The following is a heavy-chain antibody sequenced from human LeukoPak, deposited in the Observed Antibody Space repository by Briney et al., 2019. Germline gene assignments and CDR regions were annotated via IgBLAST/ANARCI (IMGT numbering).Heavy chain of an antibody. CDR1: GFTFSSYE. CDR2: ISGSGGST. V-gene: IGHV3-23*01. J-gene: IGHJ3*02. D-gene: IGHD3-10*01. CDR3: AKDRDYYGTMGAFDI. Sequence: GSLRLSCAASGFTFSSYEMNWVRQAPGKGLEWVSAISGSGGSTYYADSVKGRFTISRDNSKNTLYLQMNSLRAEDTAVYYCAKDRDYYGTMGAFDIWGQGTMVTVSS.